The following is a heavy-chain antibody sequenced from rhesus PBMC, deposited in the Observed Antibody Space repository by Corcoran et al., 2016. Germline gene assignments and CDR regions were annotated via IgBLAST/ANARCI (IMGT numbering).Heavy chain of an antibody. CDR2: IYGNSAST. CDR3: AREIYYSGSYFMDY. Sequence: QVKLQQWGEGLVKPSETLSLTCAVYGGSISGYFYCSWIRTPPGKGLEWVGYIYGNSASTNYNPSLKNRVTISKDTSKNQFSLKLSSVTAADTAVYYCAREIYYSGSYFMDYWGQGVLVTVSS. D-gene: IGHD3-16*01. J-gene: IGHJ4*01. CDR1: GGSISGYFY. V-gene: IGHV4-73*01.